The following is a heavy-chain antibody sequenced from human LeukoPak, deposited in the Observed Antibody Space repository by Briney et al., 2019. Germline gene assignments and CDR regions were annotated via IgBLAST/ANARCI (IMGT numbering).Heavy chain of an antibody. CDR2: IYYSGRP. J-gene: IGHJ6*02. D-gene: IGHD3-22*01. Sequence: SETLSLTCTVSGDSISSSSSYWGWVRQPPGKGLEWIGSIYYSGRPYYSPSLRSRVTMSVDTSKNQFSLKLSSVTAADTAVYYCVRHYYDSTGFDRSYYYYGMDVWGQGTLVTVSS. CDR1: GDSISSSSSY. V-gene: IGHV4-39*01. CDR3: VRHYYDSTGFDRSYYYYGMDV.